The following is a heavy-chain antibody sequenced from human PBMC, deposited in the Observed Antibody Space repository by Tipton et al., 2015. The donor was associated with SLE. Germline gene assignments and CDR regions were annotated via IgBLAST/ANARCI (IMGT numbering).Heavy chain of an antibody. J-gene: IGHJ5*02. V-gene: IGHV4-59*08. CDR3: ARGRWYADNWFDT. Sequence: TLSLTCAVYGRSFIGSYWTWIRQPPGKGLEWIGRISNSGGTSYLPSLKSRVTISADTSTNIHFSLRLRSVTAADTAVYYCARGRWYADNWFDTWGQGILVTVSS. CDR1: GRSFIGSY. D-gene: IGHD4-23*01. CDR2: ISNSGGT.